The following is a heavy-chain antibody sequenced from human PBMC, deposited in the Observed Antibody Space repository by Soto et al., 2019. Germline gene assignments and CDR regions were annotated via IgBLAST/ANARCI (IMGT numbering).Heavy chain of an antibody. Sequence: GESLKLSCKGSGYSFTSYWIGWVRQMPGKGLEWMGIIYPGDSDTRYSPSFQGQVTISADKSISTAYLQWSSLKASDTAMYYCARRNYGSGSYYYYYGMDVWGQGTTVTVSS. CDR3: ARRNYGSGSYYYYYGMDV. J-gene: IGHJ6*02. CDR1: GYSFTSYW. CDR2: IYPGDSDT. V-gene: IGHV5-51*01. D-gene: IGHD3-10*01.